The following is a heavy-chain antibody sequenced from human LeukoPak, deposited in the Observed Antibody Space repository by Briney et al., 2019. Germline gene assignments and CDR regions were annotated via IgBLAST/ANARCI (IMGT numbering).Heavy chain of an antibody. CDR3: ARDRGSWYSGFDY. V-gene: IGHV3-53*01. Sequence: PGGSLRLSCAASGFTVSSNYMSWVRQAPGKGLEWVSVIYSGGSTYYADSVKGRFTISRDNSKNTLYLQMNGLRAEDTAVYYCARDRGSWYSGFDYWGQGTLVTVSS. D-gene: IGHD6-13*01. J-gene: IGHJ4*02. CDR2: IYSGGST. CDR1: GFTVSSNY.